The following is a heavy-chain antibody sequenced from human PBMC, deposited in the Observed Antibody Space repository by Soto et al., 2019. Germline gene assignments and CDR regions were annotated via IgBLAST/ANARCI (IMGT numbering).Heavy chain of an antibody. V-gene: IGHV4-31*03. Sequence: PAETLSLTCTVSGGSISSGCYYWSWIRQHPGKGLEWIGYIYYSGSTYYNPSLKSRVTISVDTSKNQFSLKLSSVTAADTAVYYCARDSLLLVPKDTHYYGMDVWGQGTTVTVSS. D-gene: IGHD1-26*01. J-gene: IGHJ6*02. CDR3: ARDSLLLVPKDTHYYGMDV. CDR2: IYYSGST. CDR1: GGSISSGCYY.